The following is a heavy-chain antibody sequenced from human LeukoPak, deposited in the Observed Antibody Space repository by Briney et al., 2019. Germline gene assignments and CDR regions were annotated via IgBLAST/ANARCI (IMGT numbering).Heavy chain of an antibody. CDR3: ARDSSLYCGGDCVPDY. J-gene: IGHJ4*02. CDR1: GFTFSSYG. CDR2: ISYDGSNK. D-gene: IGHD2-21*02. V-gene: IGHV3-30*03. Sequence: GGSLRLSCAASGFTFSSYGMHWVRQAPGKGLEWVAVISYDGSNKYYADSVKGRFTISRDNSKNTLYLQMNSLRAEDTAVYYCARDSSLYCGGDCVPDYWGQGILVTVSP.